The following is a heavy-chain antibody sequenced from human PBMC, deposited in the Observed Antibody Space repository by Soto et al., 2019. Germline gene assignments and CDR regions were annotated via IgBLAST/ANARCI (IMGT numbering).Heavy chain of an antibody. V-gene: IGHV4-59*01. Sequence: LSLTCTVSGGSISNYYWSWIRQPPGKGLEWIGYIYYSGSINYNPSLKSRVTISEDTSKNQFSLKMSSVTAADTAVYYCAREIAVAGTHYFDYWGQGTLVTVSS. CDR2: IYYSGSI. J-gene: IGHJ4*02. D-gene: IGHD6-19*01. CDR1: GGSISNYY. CDR3: AREIAVAGTHYFDY.